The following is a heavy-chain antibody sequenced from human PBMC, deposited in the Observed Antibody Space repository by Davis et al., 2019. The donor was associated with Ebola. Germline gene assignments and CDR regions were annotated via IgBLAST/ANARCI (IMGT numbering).Heavy chain of an antibody. V-gene: IGHV4-34*01. CDR3: ARDRAYSNYVSGYYYYMDV. CDR2: INHSGST. J-gene: IGHJ6*03. Sequence: PSETLSLTCTVSGGSISSYYWSWIRQPPGKGLEWIGEINHSGSTNYNPSLKSRVTISVDTSKNQFSLKLSSVTAADTAVYYCARDRAYSNYVSGYYYYMDVWGKGTTVTVSS. D-gene: IGHD4-11*01. CDR1: GGSISSYY.